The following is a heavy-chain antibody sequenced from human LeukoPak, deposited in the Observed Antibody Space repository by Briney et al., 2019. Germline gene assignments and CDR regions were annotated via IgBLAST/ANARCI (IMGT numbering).Heavy chain of an antibody. D-gene: IGHD3-10*01. J-gene: IGHJ1*01. V-gene: IGHV3-30-3*01. CDR2: ISYDGSNK. Sequence: GGSLRLSCAASPYTFSSYAMHWLRQAPGKGLEWVAVISYDGSNKYYADSVKGRFTISRDNSKNTLYLQMNSLRAEDTAVYYCASPLFGSFQHWGQGTLVTVSS. CDR3: ASPLFGSFQH. CDR1: PYTFSSYA.